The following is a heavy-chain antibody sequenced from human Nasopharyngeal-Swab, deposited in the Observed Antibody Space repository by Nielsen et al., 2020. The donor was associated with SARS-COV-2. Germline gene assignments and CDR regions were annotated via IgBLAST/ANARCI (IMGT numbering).Heavy chain of an antibody. V-gene: IGHV3-33*01. D-gene: IGHD2-15*01. J-gene: IGHJ6*02. CDR2: IWYDGSNK. CDR3: ARHPGYCSGGSCYYYYGMDV. Sequence: GGSLRLSCAASGFTVSSYGMHWVRQAPGKGLEWVAVIWYDGSNKYYADSVKGRFTISRDNSKNTLYLQMNSLRAEDTAVYYCARHPGYCSGGSCYYYYGMDVWGQGTTVTVSS. CDR1: GFTVSSYG.